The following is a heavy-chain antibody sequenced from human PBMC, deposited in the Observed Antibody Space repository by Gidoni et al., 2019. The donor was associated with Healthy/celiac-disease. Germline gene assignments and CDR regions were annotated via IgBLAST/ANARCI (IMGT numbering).Heavy chain of an antibody. D-gene: IGHD1-1*01. CDR3: AREGLGATGTTRSWFDP. CDR2: ISAYNGNT. Sequence: QVQLVQSGAEVKKPGASVKVSCTASGYTFPRYGISWVRQAPGQGLEWMGWISAYNGNTNYAQKLQGRVTMTTDTSTSTAYMELRSLRSDDTAVYYCAREGLGATGTTRSWFDPWGQGTLVTVSS. CDR1: GYTFPRYG. V-gene: IGHV1-18*01. J-gene: IGHJ5*02.